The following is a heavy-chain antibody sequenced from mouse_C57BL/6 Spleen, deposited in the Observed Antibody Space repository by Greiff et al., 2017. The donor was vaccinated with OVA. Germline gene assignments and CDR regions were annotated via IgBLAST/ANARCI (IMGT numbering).Heavy chain of an antibody. CDR3: TRGIYYGSEGGDYFDY. V-gene: IGHV5-9-1*02. Sequence: DVKLQESGEGLVKPGGSLKLSCAASGFTFSSYAMSWVRQTPEKRLEWVAYISSGGDYIYYADTVKGRFTISRDNARNTLYLQMSSLKSEDTAMYYCTRGIYYGSEGGDYFDYWGQGTTLTVSS. CDR1: GFTFSSYA. D-gene: IGHD1-1*01. J-gene: IGHJ2*01. CDR2: ISSGGDYI.